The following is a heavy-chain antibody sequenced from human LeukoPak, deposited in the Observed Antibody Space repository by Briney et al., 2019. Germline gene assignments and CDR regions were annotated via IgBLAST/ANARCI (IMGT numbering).Heavy chain of an antibody. J-gene: IGHJ3*02. V-gene: IGHV3-21*01. CDR3: ASFYDLNDAFDI. CDR1: GFTFSSYS. CDR2: ISSSSSYI. D-gene: IGHD5/OR15-5a*01. Sequence: PGGSLRLSCAASGFTFSSYSMNWVHQAPGKGLEWVSSISSSSSYIYYADSVKGRFTISRDNAKNSLYLQMNSLRAEDTAVYYCASFYDLNDAFDIWGQGTMVTVSS.